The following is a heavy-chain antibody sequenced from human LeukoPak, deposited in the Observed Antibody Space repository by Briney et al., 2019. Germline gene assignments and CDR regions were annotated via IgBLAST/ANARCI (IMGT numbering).Heavy chain of an antibody. CDR3: ARDNGSGSYGDTGSPAFDI. CDR2: INPNSGGT. J-gene: IGHJ3*02. Sequence: GASVKVSCKASGYTFTGYYMHWVRQAPGQGLEWMGRINPNSGGTNYAQKFQGRVTMTRDTSISTAYMELRSLRSDDTAVYYCARDNGSGSYGDTGSPAFDIWGQGTMVTVSS. CDR1: GYTFTGYY. D-gene: IGHD3-10*01. V-gene: IGHV1-2*06.